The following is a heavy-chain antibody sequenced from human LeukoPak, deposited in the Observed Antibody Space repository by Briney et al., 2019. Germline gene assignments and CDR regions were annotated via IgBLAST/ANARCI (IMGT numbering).Heavy chain of an antibody. CDR1: GGSFSGYY. J-gene: IGHJ4*02. CDR3: ARDLPGDGLCNFDY. V-gene: IGHV4-34*01. Sequence: TSETLSLTCAVYGGSFSGYYWGWIRQPPGKGLEWIGSIYYSGSTYYNPSLKSRVTISVDTSKNQFSLQLNSVTPEDTAVYYCARDLPGDGLCNFDYWGQGTLVTVSS. D-gene: IGHD7-27*01. CDR2: IYYSGST.